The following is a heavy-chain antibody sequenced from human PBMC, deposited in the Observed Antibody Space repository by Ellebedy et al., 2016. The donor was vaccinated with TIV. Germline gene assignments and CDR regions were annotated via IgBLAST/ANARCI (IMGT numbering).Heavy chain of an antibody. Sequence: SETLSLTXSVSGGTISTYKWNWIRHYPGKALEWIGYNSDGGNKIYNPSLKTRVTMSVDAARNQVSLSLRSVTAADTAVYYCAGSDYGDPPEWFDPWGPGTRVTVSA. CDR2: NSDGGNK. D-gene: IGHD4/OR15-4a*01. J-gene: IGHJ5*02. CDR3: AGSDYGDPPEWFDP. V-gene: IGHV4-59*03. CDR1: GGTISTYK.